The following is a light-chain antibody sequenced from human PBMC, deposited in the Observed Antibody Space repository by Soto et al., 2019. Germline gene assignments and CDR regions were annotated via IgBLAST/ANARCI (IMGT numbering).Light chain of an antibody. V-gene: IGKV3-20*01. CDR2: GAS. J-gene: IGKJ1*01. CDR1: QSVSSGY. CDR3: QHYGSSRT. Sequence: EIVLTQSPGTLSLSPGERATLSFRASQSVSSGYLAWYQQKPGQAPRLLIYGASSRATGIPDRFIGSGSGTDFTLTISRMEPEDFAVDDCQHYGSSRTFGQGTKVDI.